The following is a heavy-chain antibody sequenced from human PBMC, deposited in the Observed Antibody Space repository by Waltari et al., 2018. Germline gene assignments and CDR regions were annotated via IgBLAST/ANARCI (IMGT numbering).Heavy chain of an antibody. CDR2: VSHDGSTK. D-gene: IGHD2-2*01. V-gene: IGHV3-30*03. J-gene: IGHJ4*02. Sequence: QVQLVESGGGVVLPGRSLRLSCAASGFTFSRYGMNWVRRAPDRGLEWVAFVSHDGSTKYYGDSVKGRFTISRDNSENTLSLQMNSLRPEDTAVYFCAREIVVVVPSAMMDYWGQGTLVTVSS. CDR1: GFTFSRYG. CDR3: AREIVVVVPSAMMDY.